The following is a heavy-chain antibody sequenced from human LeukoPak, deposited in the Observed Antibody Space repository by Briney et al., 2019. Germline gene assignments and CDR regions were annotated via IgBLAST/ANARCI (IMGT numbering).Heavy chain of an antibody. CDR2: ISASGGST. J-gene: IGHJ6*02. Sequence: GGCLTLSFSASEFTFISYAMQWVRQAPGKGLEWVSGISASGGSTRYADSVKGRFTISRDNSENTLYLQLNRLRAEDTAVYYCAKYVSAKGPPYALDVWGQGTTVTVSS. CDR1: EFTFISYA. CDR3: AKYVSAKGPPYALDV. D-gene: IGHD2/OR15-2a*01. V-gene: IGHV3-23*01.